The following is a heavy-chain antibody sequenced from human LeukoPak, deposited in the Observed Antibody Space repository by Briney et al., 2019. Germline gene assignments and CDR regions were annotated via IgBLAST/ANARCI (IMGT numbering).Heavy chain of an antibody. CDR2: ISAYNGNT. D-gene: IGHD3-10*01. CDR3: ARVGRTGSGSYCY. V-gene: IGHV1-18*01. J-gene: IGHJ4*02. Sequence: GASVKVSCKASGYTFTSYGISWVRQAPGQGLEWMGWISAYNGNTNYAQKLQGRVTITADESTSTAYMELSSLRSEDTAVYYCARVGRTGSGSYCYWGQGTMVTVSS. CDR1: GYTFTSYG.